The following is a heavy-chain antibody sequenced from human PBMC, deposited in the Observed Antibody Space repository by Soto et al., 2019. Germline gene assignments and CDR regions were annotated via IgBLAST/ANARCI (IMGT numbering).Heavy chain of an antibody. Sequence: QVQLQQWGAGLLKPSETLSLTCAVYGGSFSGYYWSWIRQPPGKGLEWIGEINHSGSTNYNPSPKSRVTISVDTSKNQFSLKLSSVTAADTAVYYCARGYATVTTRPFDYWGQGTLVTVSS. CDR2: INHSGST. V-gene: IGHV4-34*01. CDR3: ARGYATVTTRPFDY. J-gene: IGHJ4*02. CDR1: GGSFSGYY. D-gene: IGHD4-17*01.